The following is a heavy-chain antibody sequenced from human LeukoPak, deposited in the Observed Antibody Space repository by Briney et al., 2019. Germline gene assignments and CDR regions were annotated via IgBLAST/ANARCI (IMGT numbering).Heavy chain of an antibody. CDR3: ARDLIAAAGTIQH. J-gene: IGHJ1*01. CDR2: IWYDGSNK. V-gene: IGHV3-33*08. Sequence: GGSLRLSCAASGFTFSSYGMHWVRQAPGKGLEWVAVIWYDGSNKYYADSVKGRFTISRDNSKNTLYLQMNSLRAEDTAVYYCARDLIAAAGTIQHWGQGTLVTVSS. CDR1: GFTFSSYG. D-gene: IGHD6-13*01.